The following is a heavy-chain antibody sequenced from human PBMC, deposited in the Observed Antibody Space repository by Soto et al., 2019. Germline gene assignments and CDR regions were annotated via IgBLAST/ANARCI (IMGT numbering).Heavy chain of an antibody. Sequence: PGESLKSSCKGSGYSFTSYWISWVRQMNGKGLEWMGRIDPSDSYTNYSPSFQGHVTISADKSISTAYLQWSSLKASDTAMYYCAAAFGGRSLYYCTNGVCYNVDYWGQGTLVTVSS. CDR2: IDPSDSYT. D-gene: IGHD2-8*01. CDR1: GYSFTSYW. J-gene: IGHJ4*02. CDR3: AAAFGGRSLYYCTNGVCYNVDY. V-gene: IGHV5-10-1*01.